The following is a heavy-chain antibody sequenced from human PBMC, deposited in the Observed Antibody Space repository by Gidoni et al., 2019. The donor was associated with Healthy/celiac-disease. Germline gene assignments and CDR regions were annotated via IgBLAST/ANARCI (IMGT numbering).Heavy chain of an antibody. J-gene: IGHJ6*02. Sequence: EVQLLESGGGLVQPGGSLRLSCAASGFTFSSSAMSWVRLAPGKGLEWVSAISGSGGSTYYADSVKGRFTISRDNSKNTLYLQMNSLRAEDTAVYYCAKDGYCSSTSCYDGADYYYYGMDVWGQGTTVTVSS. CDR1: GFTFSSSA. CDR3: AKDGYCSSTSCYDGADYYYYGMDV. D-gene: IGHD2-2*01. CDR2: ISGSGGST. V-gene: IGHV3-23*01.